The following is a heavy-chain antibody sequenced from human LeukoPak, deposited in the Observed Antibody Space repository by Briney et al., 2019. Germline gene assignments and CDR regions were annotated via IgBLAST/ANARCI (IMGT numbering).Heavy chain of an antibody. J-gene: IGHJ4*02. CDR1: GFIVSAHY. Sequence: PGGSLRLFCAAPGFIVSAHYMSWVRQAPGKGLEWVSTLFCGDSIDYTDSVKGRFTISRDNSENKLYLQMNNLSADHTAVYYFAGRRWSSFDNWGRGAQFIVSS. D-gene: IGHD1-26*01. V-gene: IGHV3-53*01. CDR2: LFCGDSI. CDR3: AGRRWSSFDN.